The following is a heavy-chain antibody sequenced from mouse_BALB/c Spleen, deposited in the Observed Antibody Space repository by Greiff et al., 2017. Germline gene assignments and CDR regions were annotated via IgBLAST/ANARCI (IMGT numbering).Heavy chain of an antibody. J-gene: IGHJ2*01. Sequence: EVNLVESGGGLVQPGGSRKLSCAASGFTFSSFGMHWVRQAPEKGLEWVAYISSGSSTIYYADTVKGRFTISRDNPKNTLFLQMTSLRSEDTAMYYCSYFDYWGQGTTLTVSS. CDR2: ISSGSSTI. CDR1: GFTFSSFG. V-gene: IGHV5-17*02. CDR3: SYFDY.